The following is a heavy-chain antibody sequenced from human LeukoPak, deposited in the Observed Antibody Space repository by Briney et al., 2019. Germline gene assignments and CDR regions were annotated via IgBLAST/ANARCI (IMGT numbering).Heavy chain of an antibody. Sequence: ASVKVSCKASGGIFSTYAISWVRQAPGQGLEWMGWISAYNGNTNYAQKLQGRVTMTTDTSTSTAYMELRSLRSDDTAVYYCARDNSRLKYGDYSPIDYWGQGTLVTVSS. J-gene: IGHJ4*02. CDR3: ARDNSRLKYGDYSPIDY. CDR2: ISAYNGNT. D-gene: IGHD4-17*01. V-gene: IGHV1-18*01. CDR1: GGIFSTYA.